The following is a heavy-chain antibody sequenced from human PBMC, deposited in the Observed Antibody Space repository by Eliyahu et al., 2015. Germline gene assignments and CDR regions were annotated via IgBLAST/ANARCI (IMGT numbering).Heavy chain of an antibody. Sequence: QVQLQESGPGLVKPSQTLSLTCTVSGGSISSGXYYWSWIRQPPRKGLGWVGGIYTSGRTTYNPSLKSRVTISIDTSKNQFSLKLNSVTAADTAVYYCARGQVWPTAGSLNWFDPWGQGTLVTVSS. CDR3: ARGQVWPTAGSLNWFDP. CDR1: GGSISSGXYY. V-gene: IGHV4-61*02. CDR2: IYTSGRT. D-gene: IGHD5-18*01. J-gene: IGHJ5*02.